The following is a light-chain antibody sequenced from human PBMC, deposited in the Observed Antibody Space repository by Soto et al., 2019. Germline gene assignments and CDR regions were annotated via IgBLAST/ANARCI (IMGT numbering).Light chain of an antibody. J-gene: IGKJ4*01. CDR3: QQRSKWPVT. CDR1: QSISEF. Sequence: VVLTQSPATLSLSPGERATLSCRASQSISEFLAWYQQKPGQAPRLLIYDASNRATGTSARFSGSGSGTDFTLTISSLEAEDFALYYCQQRSKWPVTFGGGTKVDIK. CDR2: DAS. V-gene: IGKV3-11*01.